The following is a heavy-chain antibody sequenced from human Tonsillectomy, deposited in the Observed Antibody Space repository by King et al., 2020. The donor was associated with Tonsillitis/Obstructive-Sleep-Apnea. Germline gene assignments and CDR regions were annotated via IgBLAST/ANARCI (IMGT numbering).Heavy chain of an antibody. CDR2: INSDGSST. Sequence: VQLVESGGGLVQPGGSLRLSCAASGFTFSSYWMHWVRQAPGKGLVWVSRINSDGSSTSYADSVKGRFSISRDNAKNTLYLQMNSLRAEDTAVYYCARGGNFWSGYAYYMDVWGKGTTVTVSS. CDR3: ARGGNFWSGYAYYMDV. CDR1: GFTFSSYW. V-gene: IGHV3-74*01. J-gene: IGHJ6*03. D-gene: IGHD3-3*01.